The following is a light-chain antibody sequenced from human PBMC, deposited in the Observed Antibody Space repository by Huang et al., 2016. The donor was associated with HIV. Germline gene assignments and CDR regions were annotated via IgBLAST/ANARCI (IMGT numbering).Light chain of an antibody. V-gene: IGKV3-15*01. J-gene: IGKJ3*01. CDR2: GAS. CDR1: QSVGIN. Sequence: EIVMTQSPATLSVSPGERVTLSCRASQSVGINLAWYQQKPGQAPRVLIYGASTRATSGPIRFSGSGSGTEFTLTISSLQSEDFAVYYCQKSNTWPFTFGLGAKVDIK. CDR3: QKSNTWPFT.